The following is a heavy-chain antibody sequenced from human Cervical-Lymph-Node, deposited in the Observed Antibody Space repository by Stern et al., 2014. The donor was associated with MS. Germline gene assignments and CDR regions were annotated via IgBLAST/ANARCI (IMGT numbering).Heavy chain of an antibody. Sequence: VQLEESGGGVVQPGRSLSLSCVASGFTFSTYAMHWVRQAPGKGLEWVAFVSYEGTQRNSTDSVKARFTISRDNSKNTLYLHMNSLRDEDTAVYFCARGGRGVGLEYWGQGALVTVSS. V-gene: IGHV3-30-3*01. J-gene: IGHJ4*02. D-gene: IGHD3-10*01. CDR2: VSYEGTQR. CDR1: GFTFSTYA. CDR3: ARGGRGVGLEY.